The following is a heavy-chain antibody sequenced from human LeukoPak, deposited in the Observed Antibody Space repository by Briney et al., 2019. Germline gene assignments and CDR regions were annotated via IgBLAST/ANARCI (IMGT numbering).Heavy chain of an antibody. J-gene: IGHJ4*02. Sequence: ASVTVSCTASGYTFTGYYMHWVRQAPGQGLEWMGRINPNSGGTNYAQKFQGRVTMTRDTSISTAYMELSRLRSDDTAVYYCAREECCGGDCINYWGQGTLVTVSS. D-gene: IGHD2-21*02. V-gene: IGHV1-2*06. CDR2: INPNSGGT. CDR1: GYTFTGYY. CDR3: AREECCGGDCINY.